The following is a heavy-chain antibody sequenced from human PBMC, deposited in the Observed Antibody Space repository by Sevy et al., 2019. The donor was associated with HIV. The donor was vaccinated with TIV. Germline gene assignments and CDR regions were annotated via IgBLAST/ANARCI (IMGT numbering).Heavy chain of an antibody. CDR2: IRQDGSEK. V-gene: IGHV3-7*01. Sequence: GGSLRLSCPVSGFTLRNFWMSWVRQAPGKGLEWVANIRQDGSEKYYVNSVRGRFTISRDNAKNSLFLQLNSLRADDTAIYYCAKSYFGSGTSYGMDLWGRGTTVTVSS. CDR1: GFTLRNFW. J-gene: IGHJ6*02. D-gene: IGHD3-10*01. CDR3: AKSYFGSGTSYGMDL.